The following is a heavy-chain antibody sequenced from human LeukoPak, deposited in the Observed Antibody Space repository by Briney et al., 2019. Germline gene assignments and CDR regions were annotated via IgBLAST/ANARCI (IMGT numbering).Heavy chain of an antibody. D-gene: IGHD2-15*01. J-gene: IGHJ3*02. Sequence: GGSLRLSCAASGFTFSSYSMNWVRQAPGKGLEWVGFIRSKAYGGTTEYAASVKGRFTISRDDSKSIAYLEMNSLKTEDTAEYSCTRGYCSGGSCFRAFDIWGQGTMVTVSS. CDR1: GFTFSSYS. CDR3: TRGYCSGGSCFRAFDI. CDR2: IRSKAYGGTT. V-gene: IGHV3-49*04.